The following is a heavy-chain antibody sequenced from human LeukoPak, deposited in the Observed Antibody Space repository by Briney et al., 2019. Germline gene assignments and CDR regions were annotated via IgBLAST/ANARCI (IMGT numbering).Heavy chain of an antibody. J-gene: IGHJ4*02. Sequence: SETLSLTCTVSGGSINSYYWSWIRQPPGKGLEWIGYIYYRGTTNYNPSLKSRVTISVDTSKTQFSLKLSSVTAADTAVYYCARGDYDSSGYYYGYSFDYWGRGTLVTVSS. CDR1: GGSINSYY. CDR3: ARGDYDSSGYYYGYSFDY. D-gene: IGHD3-22*01. CDR2: IYYRGTT. V-gene: IGHV4-59*01.